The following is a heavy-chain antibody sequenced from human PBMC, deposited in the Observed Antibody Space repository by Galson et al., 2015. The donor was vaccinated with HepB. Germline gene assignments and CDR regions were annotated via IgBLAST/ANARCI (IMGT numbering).Heavy chain of an antibody. CDR2: ISGSGGST. CDR1: GFTFSSYA. J-gene: IGHJ4*02. Sequence: SLRLSCAASGFTFSSYAMSWVRQAPGKGLEWVSAISGSGGSTYYADSVKGRFTISRDNSKNTLYLQMNSLRAEDTAVYYCAKDDGNWNYGFDYWGQGTLVTVSS. CDR3: AKDDGNWNYGFDY. V-gene: IGHV3-23*01. D-gene: IGHD1-7*01.